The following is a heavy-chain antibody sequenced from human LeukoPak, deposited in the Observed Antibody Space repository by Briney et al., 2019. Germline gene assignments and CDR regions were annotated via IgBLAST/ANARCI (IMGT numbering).Heavy chain of an antibody. J-gene: IGHJ4*02. Sequence: PGGSLRLSCAASGYTFSSYWMSWVRQAPGEGLEWVANIKQDGREKYYVDSVKGRFTISRDNAKNSLYLQMNSLRAEDTAVYYCAREGYGDHFDSWGQGTLVTVSS. D-gene: IGHD4-17*01. V-gene: IGHV3-7*01. CDR3: AREGYGDHFDS. CDR2: IKQDGREK. CDR1: GYTFSSYW.